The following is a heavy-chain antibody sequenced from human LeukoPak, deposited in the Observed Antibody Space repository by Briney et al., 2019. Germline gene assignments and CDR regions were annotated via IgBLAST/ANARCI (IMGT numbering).Heavy chain of an antibody. CDR2: IYYSGST. CDR3: ARTPRERITMIVVVTEAYYFDY. J-gene: IGHJ4*02. CDR1: GDSISSGGYY. Sequence: SQTLSLTCTVSGDSISSGGYYWSWIRQPPGKGLEWIGYIYYSGSTNYNPSLKSRVTISVDTSKNQFSLKLSSVTAADTAVYYCARTPRERITMIVVVTEAYYFDYWGQGTLVTVSS. D-gene: IGHD3-22*01. V-gene: IGHV4-61*08.